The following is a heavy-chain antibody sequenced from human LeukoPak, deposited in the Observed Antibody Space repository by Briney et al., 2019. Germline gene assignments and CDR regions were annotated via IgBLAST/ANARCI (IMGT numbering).Heavy chain of an antibody. Sequence: SGPALVKPTQTLTLTCTFSGFSLSTSGMRVSWIRQPPGKALEWLARIDWDDDKFYNISLKTRLTISKDTSKNQVVLTMTNMDPVDTATYYCARYYGSGIFDYWGQGTLVTVSS. CDR3: ARYYGSGIFDY. D-gene: IGHD3-10*01. J-gene: IGHJ4*02. CDR1: GFSLSTSGMR. CDR2: IDWDDDK. V-gene: IGHV2-70*04.